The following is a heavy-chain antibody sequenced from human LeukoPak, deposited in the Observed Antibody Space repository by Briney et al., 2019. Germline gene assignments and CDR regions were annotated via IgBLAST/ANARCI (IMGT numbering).Heavy chain of an antibody. CDR2: ISTSSYI. CDR1: GFTVSSYT. CDR3: ARTRLPYSSSSVAYYFDY. Sequence: AGGSLRLSCAASGFTVSSYTMNWVRQAPGKGLEWVSSISTSSYIYYADSVKGRFTISRDNAKNSLYLQMNSLRAEDTAVYYCARTRLPYSSSSVAYYFDYWGQGTLVTVSS. J-gene: IGHJ4*02. V-gene: IGHV3-21*01. D-gene: IGHD6-6*01.